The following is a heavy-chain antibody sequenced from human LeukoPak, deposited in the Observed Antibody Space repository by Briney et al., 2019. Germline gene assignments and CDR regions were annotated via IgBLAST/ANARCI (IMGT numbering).Heavy chain of an antibody. CDR1: GGSISSSSYY. CDR3: AREPYYDILTGYYNERIGGIYFDY. Sequence: SETLSLTCTVSGGSISSSSYYWGWIRQPPGKGLEWIGSIYYSGSIYYNPSLKSRVTISVDTSKNQFSLKLSFVTAADTAVYYCAREPYYDILTGYYNERIGGIYFDYWGQGTLVTVSS. V-gene: IGHV4-39*02. CDR2: IYYSGSI. D-gene: IGHD3-9*01. J-gene: IGHJ4*02.